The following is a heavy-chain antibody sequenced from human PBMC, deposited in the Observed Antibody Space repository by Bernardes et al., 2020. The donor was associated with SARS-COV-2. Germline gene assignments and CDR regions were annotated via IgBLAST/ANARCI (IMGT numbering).Heavy chain of an antibody. V-gene: IGHV3-11*01. J-gene: IGHJ4*02. CDR2: ISRSDRRGESSE. D-gene: IGHD2-8*01. Sequence: SLRLSCAASGFSFSDYYMSWIRQIPGKGLEWLAFISRSDRRGESSESYADSVKGRFTISRDNAMNSLFLQMNSLSAADSAVYYCAREDMNTNSFDYWGQGTPVTVSS. CDR1: GFSFSDYY. CDR3: AREDMNTNSFDY.